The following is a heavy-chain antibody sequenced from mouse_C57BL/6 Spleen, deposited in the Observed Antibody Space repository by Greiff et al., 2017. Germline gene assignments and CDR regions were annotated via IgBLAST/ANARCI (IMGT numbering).Heavy chain of an antibody. CDR3: TRGDGNYD. V-gene: IGHV1-15*01. J-gene: IGHJ2*01. D-gene: IGHD2-1*01. CDR2: IDPETGGT. Sequence: QVQLQQSGAELVRPGASVTLSCKASGYTFTDYEMHWVKQTPVHGLEWIGAIDPETGGTAYNQKFKGKAILTADKSSSTAYMELRSLTTKDSAVYYCTRGDGNYDWGQGTTLTVSS. CDR1: GYTFTDYE.